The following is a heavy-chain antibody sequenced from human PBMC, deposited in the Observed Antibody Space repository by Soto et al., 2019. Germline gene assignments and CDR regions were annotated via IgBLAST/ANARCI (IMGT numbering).Heavy chain of an antibody. CDR3: ARGTTVETGSY. J-gene: IGHJ4*02. CDR1: GYTFSSYG. CDR2: ISAYNGNT. D-gene: IGHD4-17*01. Sequence: QVQLVQSGAEVKKPGASVXXXXXASGYTFSSYGINWVRQAPGQGLEWMGWISAYNGNTNYAQKLQGRVTMTTDTSTSTAYMELRSLRSDDTAVYYCARGTTVETGSYWGQGTLVTVSS. V-gene: IGHV1-18*01.